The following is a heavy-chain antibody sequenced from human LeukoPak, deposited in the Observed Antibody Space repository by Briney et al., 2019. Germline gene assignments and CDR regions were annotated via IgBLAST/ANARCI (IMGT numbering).Heavy chain of an antibody. V-gene: IGHV3-30*02. Sequence: PGGSLRLSCAASGFTFSSYGMHWVRQAPGKGLEWVAFIRYDGSNKYYADSVKGRFTISRDNSKNTLYLQMNSLRAEDTAVYYCAKEADGYSYGWVTFLDYWGQGTLVTVSS. J-gene: IGHJ4*02. CDR2: IRYDGSNK. D-gene: IGHD5-18*01. CDR3: AKEADGYSYGWVTFLDY. CDR1: GFTFSSYG.